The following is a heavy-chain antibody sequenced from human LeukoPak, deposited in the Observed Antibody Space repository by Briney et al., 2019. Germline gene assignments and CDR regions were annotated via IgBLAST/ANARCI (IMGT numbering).Heavy chain of an antibody. J-gene: IGHJ4*02. D-gene: IGHD3-16*01. CDR2: IHTSGST. CDR1: GVSISGVY. Sequence: SETLSLTCTVSGVSISGVYWNWLRQPPRKGLEWVGYIHTSGSTSFNPSLKSRLSFSIDTSKNQVSLRLSSVRATDTAVYYCTRRRGGWGEGEFDFWGQGSPVTVPT. V-gene: IGHV4-4*09. CDR3: TRRRGGWGEGEFDF.